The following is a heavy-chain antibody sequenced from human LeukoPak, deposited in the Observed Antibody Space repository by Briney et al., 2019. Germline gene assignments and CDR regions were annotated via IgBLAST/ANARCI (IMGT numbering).Heavy chain of an antibody. CDR3: ARYSPGGYYYYGLDV. J-gene: IGHJ6*02. V-gene: IGHV3-9*01. CDR2: ISWDSGSV. D-gene: IGHD6-13*01. Sequence: PGRSLRLSCAASGFTFDDYAMHWVRQAPGKGLEWVSGISWDSGSVGYADSVKGRFTISRDNAKNSLYLQMNSLRGEDTALYYCARYSPGGYYYYGLDVWGQGTTVTVSS. CDR1: GFTFDDYA.